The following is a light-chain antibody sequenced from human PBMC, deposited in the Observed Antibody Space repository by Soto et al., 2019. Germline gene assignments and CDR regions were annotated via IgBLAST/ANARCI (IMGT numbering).Light chain of an antibody. J-gene: IGKJ5*01. Sequence: DIQITQSPGSLSASVGDRVTITCRASQSISSYLNWYQQKPGKAPKLLIYAASSLQSGVTSRFSGSGSRTDFTLTISSLQPEDFATYYCQQADSLPLVTFGQGTRLEIK. V-gene: IGKV1-39*01. CDR3: QQADSLPLVT. CDR1: QSISSY. CDR2: AAS.